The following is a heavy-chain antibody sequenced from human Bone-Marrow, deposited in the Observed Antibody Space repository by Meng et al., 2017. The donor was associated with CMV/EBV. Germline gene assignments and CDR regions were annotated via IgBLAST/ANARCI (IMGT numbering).Heavy chain of an antibody. D-gene: IGHD3-22*01. CDR2: IYYSGST. V-gene: IGHV4-30-4*08. J-gene: IGHJ4*02. CDR3: ARGSLYYYDSSGYYPLTG. CDR1: GGSISSGDYY. Sequence: SETLSLTCTVSGGSISSGDYYWSWIRQPPGKGLEWIGYIYYSGSTYYNPSLKSRVTISVDTSKNQFSLKLSSVTAADTAVYYCARGSLYYYDSSGYYPLTGWGQGTRVTCSS.